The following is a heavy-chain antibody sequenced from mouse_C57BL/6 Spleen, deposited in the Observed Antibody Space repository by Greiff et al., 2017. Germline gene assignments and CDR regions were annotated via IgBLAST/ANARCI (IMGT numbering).Heavy chain of an antibody. J-gene: IGHJ4*01. CDR3: AREDYGNYYAMDY. D-gene: IGHD1-1*01. V-gene: IGHV1-26*01. CDR2: INPNNGGT. Sequence: VQLHQSGPELVKPGASVKISCKASGYTFTDYYMNWVKQSHGKSLEWIGDINPNNGGTSYNQKFKGKATLTVDKSSSTAYMELRSLTSEDSAVYYCAREDYGNYYAMDYWGQGTSVTVSS. CDR1: GYTFTDYY.